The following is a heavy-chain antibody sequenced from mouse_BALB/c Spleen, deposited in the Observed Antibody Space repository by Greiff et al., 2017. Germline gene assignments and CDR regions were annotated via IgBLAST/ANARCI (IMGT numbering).Heavy chain of an antibody. Sequence: EVQLQESGPGLVKPSQSLSLTCSVTGYSITSGYYWNWIRQFPGNKLEWMGYISYDGSNNYNPSLKNRISITRDTSKNQFFLKLNSVTTEDTATYYCARGYYGYYAMDYWGQGTSVTVSS. J-gene: IGHJ4*01. CDR2: ISYDGSN. V-gene: IGHV3-6*02. CDR3: ARGYYGYYAMDY. D-gene: IGHD1-2*01. CDR1: GYSITSGYY.